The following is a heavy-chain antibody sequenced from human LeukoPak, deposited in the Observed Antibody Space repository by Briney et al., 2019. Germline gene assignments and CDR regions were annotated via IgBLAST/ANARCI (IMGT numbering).Heavy chain of an antibody. Sequence: SETLSLTCIVSGYSISSGYYWGWLRQPPGKGLEWIGNIHHSGSTYYNPSLKSRVTISVDTSKNQLSLKLSSVTAADTAVYYCARSVIAADGPFDYWGQGTLVTVSS. CDR1: GYSISSGYY. V-gene: IGHV4-38-2*02. CDR2: IHHSGST. CDR3: ARSVIAADGPFDY. D-gene: IGHD6-13*01. J-gene: IGHJ4*02.